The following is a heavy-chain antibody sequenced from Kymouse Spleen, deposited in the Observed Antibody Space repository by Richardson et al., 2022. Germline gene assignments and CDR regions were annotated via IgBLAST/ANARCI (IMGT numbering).Heavy chain of an antibody. CDR2: IYSGGST. CDR3: ARDLYYYGSGSYPYGMDV. V-gene: IGHV3-53*01. CDR1: GFTVSSNY. Sequence: EVQLVESGGGLIQPGGSLRLSCAASGFTVSSNYMSWVRQAPGKGLEWVSVIYSGGSTYYADSVKGRFTISRDNSKNTLYLQMNSLRAEDTAVYYCARDLYYYGSGSYPYGMDVWGQGTTVTVSS. D-gene: IGHD3-10*01. J-gene: IGHJ6*02.